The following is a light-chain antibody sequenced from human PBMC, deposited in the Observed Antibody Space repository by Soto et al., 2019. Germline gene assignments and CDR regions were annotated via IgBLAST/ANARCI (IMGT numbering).Light chain of an antibody. CDR1: RSDIGSYNS. Sequence: QSALTQPASLSGSPGQSITISCTGTRSDIGSYNSIAWYQQHPGKAPRVVIFGVTKRPSGISDRFSGSKSGYTASLTISGLLAEDEADYFCFSYAGSSTWVFGGGTKLTVL. V-gene: IGLV2-23*02. J-gene: IGLJ3*02. CDR3: FSYAGSSTWV. CDR2: GVT.